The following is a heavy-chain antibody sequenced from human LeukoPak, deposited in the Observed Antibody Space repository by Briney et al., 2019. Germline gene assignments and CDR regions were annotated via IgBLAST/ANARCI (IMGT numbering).Heavy chain of an antibody. J-gene: IGHJ4*02. CDR2: ISYDGSNK. D-gene: IGHD3-10*01. CDR3: AKGWARGGGY. CDR1: GFTFSDFE. V-gene: IGHV3-30*18. Sequence: GGSLRLFCAASGFTFSDFEMNWGRQAPGKGLEWVAVISYDGSNKYYADSVKGRFTISRDNSKNTMYLQMNSLRGEETAGYYWAKGWARGGGYWGQGTLVTVSS.